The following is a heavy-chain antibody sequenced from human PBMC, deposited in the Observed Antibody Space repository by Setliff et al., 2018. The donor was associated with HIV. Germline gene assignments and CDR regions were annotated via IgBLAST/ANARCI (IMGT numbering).Heavy chain of an antibody. Sequence: SVKVSCKASGYTFTNYGISWVRQAPGQGLEWMGWISAYNGNTNYAQKLQGRVTMTTDTSTSTAYMELRSLRSDDTAVYYCARYGSGWPLWYFDLWGRGTLVTAPQ. D-gene: IGHD6-19*01. J-gene: IGHJ2*01. CDR2: ISAYNGNT. V-gene: IGHV1-18*01. CDR3: ARYGSGWPLWYFDL. CDR1: GYTFTNYG.